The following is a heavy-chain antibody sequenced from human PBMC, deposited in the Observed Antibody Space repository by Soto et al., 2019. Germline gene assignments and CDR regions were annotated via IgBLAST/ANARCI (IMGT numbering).Heavy chain of an antibody. CDR2: VRSDGSST. CDR1: GFTFSSYW. D-gene: IGHD4-4*01. Sequence: EVQLVESGGGLVQPGESLRLSCAASGFTFSSYWMHWIRQAPGKGLVWVSRVRSDGSSTVYANSVKCRLTISRDNAKNTLYRQMNSLSDEDTAVYYCTRGLPNYSSFDSWGQGNLVTVSS. V-gene: IGHV3-74*01. CDR3: TRGLPNYSSFDS. J-gene: IGHJ4*02.